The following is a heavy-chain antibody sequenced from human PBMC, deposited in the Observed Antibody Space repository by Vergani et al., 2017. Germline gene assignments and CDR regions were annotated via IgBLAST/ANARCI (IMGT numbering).Heavy chain of an antibody. J-gene: IGHJ4*02. CDR2: IRRRSEHYAT. CDR1: GFVFSESP. V-gene: IGHV3-73*01. CDR3: AAQTQSCHDY. Sequence: EVQLMESGGGWAQPGGSLRLSCAASGFVFSESPIHWVRQVPGKGLEWLGHIRRRSEHYATAYGPSLIGRATISRDDSTNTAYLQLSSLGTDDTAIYFCAAQTQSCHDYWWERTLVVVSS. D-gene: IGHD3-10*01.